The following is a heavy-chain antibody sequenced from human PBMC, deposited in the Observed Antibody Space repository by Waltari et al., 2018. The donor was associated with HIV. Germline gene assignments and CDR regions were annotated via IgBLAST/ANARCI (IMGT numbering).Heavy chain of an antibody. CDR2: LNPNVGNR. J-gene: IGHJ4*02. CDR1: GDNFDNFD. CDR3: TVSRPGAMFGDL. D-gene: IGHD3-10*02. Sequence: QLVQSGAEMKQPGASVTVSCKASGDNFDNFDVNWVRQAAGQGLEWVGWLNPNVGNRGYARRFGGRAAWRKIAAINPVNLELKNLAFKGSGANFGTVSRPGAMFGDLGGKGTQVTVSS. V-gene: IGHV1-8*01.